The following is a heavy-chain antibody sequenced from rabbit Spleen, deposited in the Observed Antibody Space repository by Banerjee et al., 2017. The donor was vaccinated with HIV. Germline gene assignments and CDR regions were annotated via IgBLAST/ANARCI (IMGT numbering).Heavy chain of an antibody. CDR1: GIDVSSTRY. CDR2: INIDSGST. CDR3: ARDAGSYAYIDGYFNL. J-gene: IGHJ4*01. D-gene: IGHD6-1*01. Sequence: QSLEESGGDLVKPEGSLTLTCTASGIDVSSTRYMCWVRQAPGKGLEWITCINIDSGSTWYASWAKGRFTISKASSTTVTLQMTSLTAADTATYFCARDAGSYAYIDGYFNLWGPGTLVTVS. V-gene: IGHV1S40*01.